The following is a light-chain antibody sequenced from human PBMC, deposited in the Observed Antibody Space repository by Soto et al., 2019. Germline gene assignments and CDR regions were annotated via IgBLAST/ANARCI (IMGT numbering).Light chain of an antibody. Sequence: QSALTQPASVSGSPGQSITISCTGSSNDIGIYNYVSWYQQHPGKAPKLMISDVSNRPSGISTRFSGSKSGNTASLTISGLQAEDEADYYCSSYTTSTTLVFGGGTQLTVL. V-gene: IGLV2-14*03. CDR1: SNDIGIYNY. CDR2: DVS. CDR3: SSYTTSTTLV. J-gene: IGLJ2*01.